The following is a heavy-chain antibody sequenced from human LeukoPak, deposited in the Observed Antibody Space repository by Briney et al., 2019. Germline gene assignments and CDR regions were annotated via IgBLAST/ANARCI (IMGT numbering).Heavy chain of an antibody. D-gene: IGHD2-2*01. CDR3: AKDIVVVPAAIILSVAFDI. CDR2: IRYDGSNK. CDR1: GFTFSSYG. J-gene: IGHJ3*02. Sequence: HPGGSLRLSCAASGFTFSSYGMHWVRQAPGKGLEWVAFIRYDGSNKYYADSAKGRFTISRDNSKNTLYLQMNSLRAEDTAVYYCAKDIVVVPAAIILSVAFDIWGQGTMVTVSS. V-gene: IGHV3-30*02.